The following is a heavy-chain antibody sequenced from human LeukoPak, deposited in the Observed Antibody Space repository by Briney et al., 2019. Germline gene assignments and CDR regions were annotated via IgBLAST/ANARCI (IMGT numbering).Heavy chain of an antibody. CDR3: ARARIAVAADY. D-gene: IGHD6-19*01. CDR2: INSDGSST. J-gene: IGHJ4*02. V-gene: IGHV3-74*01. CDR1: GFTFSSYG. Sequence: GRSLRLSCVVSGFTFSSYGMHWVRQAPGKGLVWVSRINSDGSSTSYADSVKGRFTISRDNAKNTLYLQMNSLRAEDTAVYYCARARIAVAADYWGQGTLVTVSS.